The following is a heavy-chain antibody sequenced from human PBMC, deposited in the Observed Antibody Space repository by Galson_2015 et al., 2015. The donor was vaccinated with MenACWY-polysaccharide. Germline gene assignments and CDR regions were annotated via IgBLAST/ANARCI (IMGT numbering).Heavy chain of an antibody. Sequence: SLRLSCAASGFTFSSYYMRWVRQAPGKGLEWVAKIKEDGTEKYYVDSVKGRFTISRDNAKNSLYLQMNSLRAEDTAVYYCARGVAPGAFDFRGEGTMVTVSS. V-gene: IGHV3-7*01. J-gene: IGHJ3*01. D-gene: IGHD2-15*01. CDR1: GFTFSSYY. CDR3: ARGVAPGAFDF. CDR2: IKEDGTEK.